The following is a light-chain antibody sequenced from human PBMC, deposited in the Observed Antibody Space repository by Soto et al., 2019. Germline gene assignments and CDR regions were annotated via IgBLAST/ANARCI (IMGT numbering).Light chain of an antibody. J-gene: IGLJ3*02. CDR1: SSDIGSYNL. V-gene: IGLV2-23*02. Sequence: QSALTQPASVSGSPGQSITVSCTGTSSDIGSYNLVSWYQHHPGKAPKLMIYAVSKRPSGVSSRFSGSKSGNTASLTISGLQAEDEADYFCCSYAGSSTLLFGGGTTVTVL. CDR3: CSYAGSSTLL. CDR2: AVS.